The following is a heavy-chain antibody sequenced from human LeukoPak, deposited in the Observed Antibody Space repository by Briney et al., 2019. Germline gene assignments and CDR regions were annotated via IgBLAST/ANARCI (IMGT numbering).Heavy chain of an antibody. V-gene: IGHV1-18*01. Sequence: GASVKVSCKASGYTFTSYGISWVRQAPGQGPEWMGWISAYNGNTNYAQKLQGRVTMTTDTSTSTAYMELRSLRSDDTAVYYCARGPTYYYDSSGYADDYWGQRTLVTVSS. CDR3: ARGPTYYYDSSGYADDY. D-gene: IGHD3-22*01. CDR1: GYTFTSYG. J-gene: IGHJ4*02. CDR2: ISAYNGNT.